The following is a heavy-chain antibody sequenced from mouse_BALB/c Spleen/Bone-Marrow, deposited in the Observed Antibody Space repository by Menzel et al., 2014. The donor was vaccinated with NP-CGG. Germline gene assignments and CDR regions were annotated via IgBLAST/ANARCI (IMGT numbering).Heavy chain of an antibody. CDR2: IDPENGDT. D-gene: IGHD2-10*02. J-gene: IGHJ4*01. CDR1: GFNIKDSY. Sequence: VHVKQSGAELVRSGASVKLSCTGSGFNIKDSYIHWVKQRPGQGLEWIGWIDPENGDTEYAPKFQGKATMTADTSSNTAYLQLSSLTSEDTAVYYCTPYGNYGWECWGQGISVTVSS. V-gene: IGHV14-4*02. CDR3: TPYGNYGWEC.